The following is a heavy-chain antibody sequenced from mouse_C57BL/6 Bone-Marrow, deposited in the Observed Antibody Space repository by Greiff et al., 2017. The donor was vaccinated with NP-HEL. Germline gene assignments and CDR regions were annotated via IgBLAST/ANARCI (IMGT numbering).Heavy chain of an antibody. Sequence: QVQLKQSGPELVKPWASVKISCKASGYSFTSYYIHWVKQRPGHGLEWIGWIYPGSGNTKYNEKFKGKATLTADTSSSTAYMQLSSLTSEDSAVYYCARDYDYDGYYYAMDYWGQGTSVTVSS. CDR3: ARDYDYDGYYYAMDY. CDR2: IYPGSGNT. CDR1: GYSFTSYY. J-gene: IGHJ4*01. D-gene: IGHD2-4*01. V-gene: IGHV1-66*01.